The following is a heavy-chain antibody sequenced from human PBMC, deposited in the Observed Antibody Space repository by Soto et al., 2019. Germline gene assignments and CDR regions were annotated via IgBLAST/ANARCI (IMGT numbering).Heavy chain of an antibody. D-gene: IGHD3-3*01. CDR1: GFTFSSYA. J-gene: IGHJ4*02. CDR3: AKDPNYDFWRYYFDY. V-gene: IGHV3-23*01. Sequence: GGSLRLSCAASGFTFSSYAMSWVRQAPGKGLEWVSAISGSGGSTYYADSVKGRFTISRDNSKNTLYLQMNSLRAEDTAVYYCAKDPNYDFWRYYFDYWGQGTLVTVSS. CDR2: ISGSGGST.